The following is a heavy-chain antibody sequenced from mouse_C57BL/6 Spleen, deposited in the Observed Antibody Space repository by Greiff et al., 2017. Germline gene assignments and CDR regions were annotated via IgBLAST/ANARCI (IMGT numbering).Heavy chain of an antibody. Sequence: VQLQQSGPELVKPGASVKISCKASGYSFTGYYMNWVKQSPEKSLEWIGEINPSTGGTTYNQKFKAKATLTVDKSSSTAYMRLKSLTSEDSAVYYCAKTAPGPGYFDYWGQGTTLTVSS. D-gene: IGHD3-2*01. J-gene: IGHJ2*01. CDR3: AKTAPGPGYFDY. V-gene: IGHV1-42*01. CDR2: INPSTGGT. CDR1: GYSFTGYY.